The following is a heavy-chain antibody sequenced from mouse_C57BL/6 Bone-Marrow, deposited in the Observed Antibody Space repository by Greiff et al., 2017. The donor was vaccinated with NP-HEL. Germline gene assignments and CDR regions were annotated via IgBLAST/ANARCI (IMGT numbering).Heavy chain of an antibody. CDR2: ISYDGSN. D-gene: IGHD2-4*01. CDR3: AIAYDYDIDY. V-gene: IGHV3-6*01. J-gene: IGHJ2*01. CDR1: GYSITSGYY. Sequence: EVQLQESGPGLVKPSQSLSLTCSVTGYSITSGYYWNWIRQFPGNKLEWMGYISYDGSNNYNPSLKNRISITRDTSKNQFFLKLNSVTTEDTATYYCAIAYDYDIDYWGQGTTLTVSS.